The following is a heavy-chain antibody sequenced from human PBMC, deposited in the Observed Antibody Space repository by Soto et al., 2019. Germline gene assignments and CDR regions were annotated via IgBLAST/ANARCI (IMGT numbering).Heavy chain of an antibody. CDR1: GGSFSGYY. J-gene: IGHJ6*03. CDR3: GRRRWYCYVWGGGAYYYYMEV. Sequence: SETLSLTCAVYGGSFSGYYWSWIRQPPGKGLEWIGEINHSGSTNYNPSLKSRVTISVDTSKNQFSLKLSSVTAADTAVYYCGRRRWYCYVWGGGAYYYYMEVWGKGTPVTVSS. V-gene: IGHV4-34*01. CDR2: INHSGST. D-gene: IGHD3-16*01.